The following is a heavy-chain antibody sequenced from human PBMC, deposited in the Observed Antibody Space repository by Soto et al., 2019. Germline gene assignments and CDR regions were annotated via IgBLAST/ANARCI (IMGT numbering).Heavy chain of an antibody. CDR2: ISDNGGAT. D-gene: IGHD1-26*01. Sequence: EVQLLESGGDLVQPGGSLRLSCAASGFTFSSYSMSWVRQAPGKGLEWVSVISDNGGATFYTDSVKGRFTISRDNYKNTLSLQMKSLRAEDTAVYYCAKYPHGSVSYPGILYYWGQGTLVTVSS. CDR1: GFTFSSYS. J-gene: IGHJ4*02. V-gene: IGHV3-23*01. CDR3: AKYPHGSVSYPGILYY.